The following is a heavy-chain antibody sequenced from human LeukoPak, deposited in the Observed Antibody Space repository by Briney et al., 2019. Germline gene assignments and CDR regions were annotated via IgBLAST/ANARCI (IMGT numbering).Heavy chain of an antibody. Sequence: GGSLRLSCAVSGFTFSNGWMSWVRQAPGKGLEWVGRIRSKTDGGTTVYGAPAKGRFTISRDDSRNTLYLQMNILKTEDTAVYYCTTEYYYDSPGVFDYWGQGTLVTVSS. CDR1: GFTFSNGW. CDR2: IRSKTDGGTT. D-gene: IGHD3-22*01. V-gene: IGHV3-15*01. J-gene: IGHJ4*02. CDR3: TTEYYYDSPGVFDY.